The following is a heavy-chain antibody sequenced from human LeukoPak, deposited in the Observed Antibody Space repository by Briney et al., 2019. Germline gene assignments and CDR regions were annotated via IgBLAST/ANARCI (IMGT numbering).Heavy chain of an antibody. J-gene: IGHJ5*02. D-gene: IGHD1-26*01. V-gene: IGHV3-21*01. CDR3: ARDALHYYKSGFDP. CDR1: GFIFSDYS. Sequence: PGGSLRLSCAASGFIFSDYSMNWVRQAPGKGLEWVSSISSSSSYIYYADSVKGRFTISRDNAKNSLYLQMNSLRAEDTAVYYCARDALHYYKSGFDPWGQGTLVTVSS. CDR2: ISSSSSYI.